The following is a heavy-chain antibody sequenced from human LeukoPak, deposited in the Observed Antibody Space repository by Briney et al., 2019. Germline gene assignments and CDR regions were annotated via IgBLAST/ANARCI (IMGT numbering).Heavy chain of an antibody. V-gene: IGHV1-2*06. Sequence: ASVKVSCKASGYTFTGYYMHWVRQAPGQGLEWMGRINPNSGGTNYAQKVQGRVTMTRDTSISTAYMELSRLRSDDTAVYYCARGGSSSWYNWFDPWGQGTLVTVSS. CDR3: ARGGSSSWYNWFDP. D-gene: IGHD6-13*01. J-gene: IGHJ5*02. CDR2: INPNSGGT. CDR1: GYTFTGYY.